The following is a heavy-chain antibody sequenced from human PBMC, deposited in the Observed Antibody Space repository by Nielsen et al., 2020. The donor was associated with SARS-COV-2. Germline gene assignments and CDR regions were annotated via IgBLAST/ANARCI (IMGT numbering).Heavy chain of an antibody. Sequence: SLKISCAASGFTFDDYAMHWVRQAPGKGLEWVSGISWNSGSIGYADSVKGRFTISRDNAKNSLFLQMNSLRAEDTALYYCAKETDSGYFYWGQGTLVTVSS. CDR2: ISWNSGSI. J-gene: IGHJ4*02. CDR1: GFTFDDYA. V-gene: IGHV3-9*01. CDR3: AKETDSGYFY. D-gene: IGHD5-12*01.